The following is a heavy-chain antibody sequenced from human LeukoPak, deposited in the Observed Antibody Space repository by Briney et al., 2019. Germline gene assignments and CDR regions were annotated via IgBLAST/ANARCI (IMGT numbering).Heavy chain of an antibody. V-gene: IGHV4-38-2*02. CDR3: ARGDPSDFWSGSLYYFDY. D-gene: IGHD3-3*01. CDR1: GYSISSGYY. Sequence: SETLSLTCTVSGYSISSGYYWAWIRQPPGKGLEWIGSIYHSGSTYYNPSLKSRVTISVDTSKNQFSLKLSSVTAADTAVYYCARGDPSDFWSGSLYYFDYWGQGTLVTVSS. J-gene: IGHJ4*02. CDR2: IYHSGST.